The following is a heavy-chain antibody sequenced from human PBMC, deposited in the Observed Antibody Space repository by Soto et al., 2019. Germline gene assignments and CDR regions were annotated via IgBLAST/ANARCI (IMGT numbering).Heavy chain of an antibody. CDR1: GVTFSSYS. CDR3: AMVVIAGFAY. J-gene: IGHJ4*02. D-gene: IGHD2-15*01. V-gene: IGHV3-21*01. CDR2: ISSSSSYI. Sequence: EVQLVESGGGLVKPGGSLRLSGSASGVTFSSYSMNWVRQAPGKGLEWVSSISSSSSYIYYADSVKGRFTISRDNAKNSLYLQMNSLRAEDTSVYYCAMVVIAGFAYWGQGTLVTVSS.